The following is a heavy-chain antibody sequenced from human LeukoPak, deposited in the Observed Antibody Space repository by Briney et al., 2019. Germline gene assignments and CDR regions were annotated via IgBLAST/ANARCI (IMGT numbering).Heavy chain of an antibody. Sequence: GGSLRLSCAASGFTFSSYAMSWVRQAPGKGLEWVSAISGSGGSTYYADSVKGRFTISRDNSKNTLYLQMNSLRAEDTAVYYCARGQQQAYYFDYWGQGTLVTVSS. CDR1: GFTFSSYA. V-gene: IGHV3-23*01. CDR3: ARGQQQAYYFDY. CDR2: ISGSGGST. D-gene: IGHD6-13*01. J-gene: IGHJ4*02.